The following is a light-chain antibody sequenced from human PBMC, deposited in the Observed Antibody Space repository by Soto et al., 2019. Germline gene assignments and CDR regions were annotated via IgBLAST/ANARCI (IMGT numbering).Light chain of an antibody. V-gene: IGKV3D-15*01. J-gene: IGKJ5*01. CDR2: RAS. CDR1: QTIHSN. Sequence: EIVLTQSPATLSVSPGDRATLSCRASQTIHSNLAWYHQRPGQAPRLLIYRASPRATGIPARFSGTGSGTDFTLTINSLQSEDFVVYYCQQYDNWSPAFGQGTRLEIK. CDR3: QQYDNWSPA.